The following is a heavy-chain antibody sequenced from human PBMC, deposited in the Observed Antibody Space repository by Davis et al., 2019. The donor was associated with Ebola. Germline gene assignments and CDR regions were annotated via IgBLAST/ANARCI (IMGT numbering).Heavy chain of an antibody. CDR2: ISGSGGST. CDR1: GFTFSSYA. J-gene: IGHJ6*02. D-gene: IGHD1-1*01. CDR3: AKDPSTIALYYYYYGMDV. Sequence: GESLKISCAASGFTFSSYAMSWVRQAPGKGLEWVSAISGSGGSTYYADSVKGRFTISRDNSKNTLYLQMNSLRAEDTAVYYCAKDPSTIALYYYYYGMDVWGQGTTVTVSS. V-gene: IGHV3-23*01.